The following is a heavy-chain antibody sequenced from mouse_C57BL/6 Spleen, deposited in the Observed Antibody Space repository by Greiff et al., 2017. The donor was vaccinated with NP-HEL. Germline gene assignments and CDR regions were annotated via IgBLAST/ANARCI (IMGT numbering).Heavy chain of an antibody. Sequence: QVQLQQPGAELVKPGASVKLSCKASGYTFTSYWMHWVKQRPGQGLEWIGMIHPNSGSTNYNEKFKSKATLTVDKSSSTAYMQLSSLTSEDSAVYYCAREGLRPNYFDYWGQGTTLTVSS. V-gene: IGHV1-64*01. D-gene: IGHD1-2*01. CDR2: IHPNSGST. CDR3: AREGLRPNYFDY. J-gene: IGHJ2*01. CDR1: GYTFTSYW.